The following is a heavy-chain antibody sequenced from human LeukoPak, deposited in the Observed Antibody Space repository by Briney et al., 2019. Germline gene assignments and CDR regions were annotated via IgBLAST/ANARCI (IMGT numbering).Heavy chain of an antibody. CDR2: IWPEDSDT. V-gene: IGHV5-51*01. CDR1: RDMFAFYW. J-gene: IGHJ3*01. Sequence: GESLKISCKVSRDMFAFYWIAWVRQMPGKGLECMGIIWPEDSDTRYSPSFRGQVTISADKSTRTAFLQWNSLKASDTAMYYCARRRRDAFDVWGQGTMVTVSS. CDR3: ARRRRDAFDV.